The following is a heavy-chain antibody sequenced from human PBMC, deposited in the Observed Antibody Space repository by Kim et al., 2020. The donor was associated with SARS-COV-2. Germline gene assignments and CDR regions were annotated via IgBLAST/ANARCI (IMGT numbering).Heavy chain of an antibody. CDR3: AKELVYDVWSGYREFDY. Sequence: VSGRFTIARDTSKHTLYLEMNSLRAADTAAYYCAKELVYDVWSGYREFDYWGQGTLVTVSS. J-gene: IGHJ4*02. V-gene: IGHV3-23*01. D-gene: IGHD3-3*01.